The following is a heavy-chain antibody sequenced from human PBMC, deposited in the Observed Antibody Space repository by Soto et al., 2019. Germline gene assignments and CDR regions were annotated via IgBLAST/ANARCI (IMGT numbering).Heavy chain of an antibody. J-gene: IGHJ6*02. Sequence: SETLSLTCTVSGGSISSGDYYWSWIRQPPGKGLEWIGYIYYSGSTYYNPSLKSRVTISVDTSKNQFSLKLSSVTAADTAVYYCARRVVRGYITPYYYYGMDVWGQGTTVTVSS. CDR3: ARRVVRGYITPYYYYGMDV. V-gene: IGHV4-30-4*01. D-gene: IGHD3-10*01. CDR2: IYYSGST. CDR1: GGSISSGDYY.